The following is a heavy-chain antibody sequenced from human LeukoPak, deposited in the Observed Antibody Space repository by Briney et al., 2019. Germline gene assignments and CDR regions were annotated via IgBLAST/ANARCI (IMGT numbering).Heavy chain of an antibody. D-gene: IGHD6-19*01. CDR2: ISSSSSNI. CDR1: GFTFSSYS. CDR3: AREGSGWNYYFYMDV. Sequence: GGSLRLSCAVSGFTFSSYSMNWVRQAPGQGLEWVSSISSSSSNIYYAAPVKGLITTSRANAKNSLYLQMNSLRTEDTAVYYCAREGSGWNYYFYMDVWGKGTTVTVSS. V-gene: IGHV3-21*01. J-gene: IGHJ6*03.